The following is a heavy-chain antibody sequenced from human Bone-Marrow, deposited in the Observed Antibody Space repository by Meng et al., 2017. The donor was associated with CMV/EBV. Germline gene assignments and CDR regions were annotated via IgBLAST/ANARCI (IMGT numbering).Heavy chain of an antibody. Sequence: ASVKVSCKASGYTFTGYYMHWVRQAPGQGLEWMGWINPNSGGTNYAQKFQGRVTMTRDTSISTAYMELSRLRSDDTAVYYCARDLARVGYCSSTSCYTKGAFADWGQGTLVTGAS. CDR2: INPNSGGT. J-gene: IGHJ4*02. CDR1: GYTFTGYY. V-gene: IGHV1-2*02. D-gene: IGHD2-2*02. CDR3: ARDLARVGYCSSTSCYTKGAFAD.